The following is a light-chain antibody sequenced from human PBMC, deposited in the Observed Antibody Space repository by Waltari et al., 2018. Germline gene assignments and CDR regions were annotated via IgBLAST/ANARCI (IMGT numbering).Light chain of an antibody. Sequence: EIVLTQSPGTLSLSPGERATLSCRASQSVSSSYLAWYQQKPGQAPRLLIYVASIRATGIPDRFSGSGSGTGFTLTISRLEPEDFAVYYCQQYGGSPYTFGQGTKLEIK. CDR2: VAS. CDR1: QSVSSSY. J-gene: IGKJ2*01. V-gene: IGKV3-20*01. CDR3: QQYGGSPYT.